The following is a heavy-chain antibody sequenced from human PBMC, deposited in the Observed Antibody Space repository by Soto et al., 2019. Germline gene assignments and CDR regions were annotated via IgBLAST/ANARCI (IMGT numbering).Heavy chain of an antibody. CDR3: ARDLVSTFFGSFDY. Sequence: SETLSLTCAVSGYSISSGYYWGWLRQPPGKGLEWIGSIYHGGSTYYNPSLKSRVTISVDTSKNQFSLKLSSVTAADTAVYYCARDLVSTFFGSFDYWGQGTLVTVSS. CDR2: IYHGGST. CDR1: GYSISSGYY. J-gene: IGHJ4*02. V-gene: IGHV4-38-2*02. D-gene: IGHD3-3*01.